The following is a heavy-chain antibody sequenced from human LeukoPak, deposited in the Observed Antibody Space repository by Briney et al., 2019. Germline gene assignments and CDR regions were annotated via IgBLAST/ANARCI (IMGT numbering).Heavy chain of an antibody. CDR3: ARDEEGALDY. J-gene: IGHJ4*02. CDR1: RFTFSSYW. CDR2: IYSGGST. V-gene: IGHV3-53*01. D-gene: IGHD3-16*01. Sequence: GGSLRLSCAASRFTFSSYWMSWVRQAPGKGLEWVSVIYSGGSTYYADSVKGRFTISRDNSKNTLYLQMNSLRAEDTAVYYCARDEEGALDYWGQGTLVTVSS.